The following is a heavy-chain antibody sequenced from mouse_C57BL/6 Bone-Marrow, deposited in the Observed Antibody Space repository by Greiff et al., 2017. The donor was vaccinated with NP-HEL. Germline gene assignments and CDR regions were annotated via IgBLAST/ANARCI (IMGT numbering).Heavy chain of an antibody. CDR1: GYTFTSYW. J-gene: IGHJ2*01. D-gene: IGHD4-1*01. CDR3: ARLGDWADY. CDR2: IDPSDSYT. V-gene: IGHV1-69*01. Sequence: QVQLQQPGAELVMPGASVKLSCKASGYTFTSYWMHWVKQRPGQGLEWIGEIDPSDSYTNYNQKFKGKSTLTVDKSSSTAYMQLSSLTSEDSAVYYCARLGDWADYWGQGTTLTVSS.